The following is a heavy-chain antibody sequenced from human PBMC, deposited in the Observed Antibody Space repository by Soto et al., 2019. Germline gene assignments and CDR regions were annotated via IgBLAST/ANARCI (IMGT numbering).Heavy chain of an antibody. CDR1: GASISSGDYY. Sequence: SETLSLTCNVSGASISSGDYYWSWIRQPPGKGLEWIGYIYFSESTSYNPSLKSRVTISGDKSKNQFSLRVTSVTAADTAVYYCARVGGINWFDPWGQGTLVT. J-gene: IGHJ5*02. V-gene: IGHV4-30-4*01. CDR3: ARVGGINWFDP. CDR2: IYFSEST. D-gene: IGHD3-16*01.